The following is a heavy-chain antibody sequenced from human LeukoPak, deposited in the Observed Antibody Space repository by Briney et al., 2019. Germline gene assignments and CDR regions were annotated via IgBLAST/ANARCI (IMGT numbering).Heavy chain of an antibody. D-gene: IGHD3-3*01. J-gene: IGHJ6*02. V-gene: IGHV4-34*01. Sequence: PSETLSLTCAVYGGSFSGYYWSWIRQPPGKGLEWIGDVNLAGSTNYTPSLKSRVTISVDTSKSQVSLKLSSVTAAVTAVYYCARERRLWSGGYYGLDVWGQGTTVTVSS. CDR3: ARERRLWSGGYYGLDV. CDR2: VNLAGST. CDR1: GGSFSGYY.